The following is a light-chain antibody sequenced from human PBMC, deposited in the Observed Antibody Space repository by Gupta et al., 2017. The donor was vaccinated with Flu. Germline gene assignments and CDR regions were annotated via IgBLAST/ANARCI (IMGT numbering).Light chain of an antibody. CDR3: QQYKAFPYT. V-gene: IGKV1-5*03. Sequence: PATLSASIGDRVTLTCRASQSVSRWLAWHQQKPGKAPKVLVYKASTLETGDPSRFSASGYGTEFTLTINSLQPDDFATYYCQQYKAFPYTFGQGTKLEIE. CDR2: KAS. J-gene: IGKJ2*01. CDR1: QSVSRW.